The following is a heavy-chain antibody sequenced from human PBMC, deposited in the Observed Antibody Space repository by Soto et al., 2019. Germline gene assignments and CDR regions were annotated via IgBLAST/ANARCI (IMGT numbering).Heavy chain of an antibody. CDR3: AKAGESSGPHWSFAY. Sequence: GGSLRLSCAASGFSVSSYVMHCVRQAPGKGLEWVAVISYDGSNKYYADSVKGRFTISRDNSKNTLYLQMNSLRAEDTAVYYCAKAGESSGPHWSFAYWGQGTLVTVSS. CDR1: GFSVSSYV. CDR2: ISYDGSNK. J-gene: IGHJ4*02. V-gene: IGHV3-30*18. D-gene: IGHD3-22*01.